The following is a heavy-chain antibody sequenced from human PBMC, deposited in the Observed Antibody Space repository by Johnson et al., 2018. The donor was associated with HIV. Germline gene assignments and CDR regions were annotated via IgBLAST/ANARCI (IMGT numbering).Heavy chain of an antibody. D-gene: IGHD2-21*01. CDR3: VRRMVVGYVAFDI. J-gene: IGHJ3*02. Sequence: QLVESGGGLVKAGGSLRLSCAASGFTFSDHYMTWIRQAPGKGLECISSISSSGRTTYYADSVKGRFTISRNNVQKSMLLQMNSLRADDTAVYFCVRRMVVGYVAFDIWGQGTMVSVSS. CDR2: ISSSGRTT. V-gene: IGHV3-11*04. CDR1: GFTFSDHY.